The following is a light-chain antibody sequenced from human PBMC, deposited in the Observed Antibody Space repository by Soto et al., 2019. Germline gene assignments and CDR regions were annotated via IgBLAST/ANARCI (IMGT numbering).Light chain of an antibody. CDR2: DVS. Sequence: QSALTQPASVSGSPGQLITISCTGTSSDVGGYNYVSWYQQHPGKAPQLMIYDVSNRPSGVSNRFSGSKSGNTASLTISGLQAEDEADYYCSSYTSSGSYVFGTGTKATVL. J-gene: IGLJ1*01. V-gene: IGLV2-14*03. CDR3: SSYTSSGSYV. CDR1: SSDVGGYNY.